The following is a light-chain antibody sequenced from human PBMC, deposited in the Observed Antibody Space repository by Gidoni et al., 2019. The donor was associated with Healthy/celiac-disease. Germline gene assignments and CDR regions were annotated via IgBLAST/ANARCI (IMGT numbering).Light chain of an antibody. CDR2: GAS. V-gene: IGKV3-20*01. Sequence: EIVLTQSPGTRSLSPGERATLSCRASQSVSSSDLAWYQQKPGQAPGLLIYGASSRATGIPDRFSGSGSGTDFTLTISRLEPEDFAVYYCQQYGSSPRAFGQGTKVEIK. CDR1: QSVSSSD. CDR3: QQYGSSPRA. J-gene: IGKJ1*01.